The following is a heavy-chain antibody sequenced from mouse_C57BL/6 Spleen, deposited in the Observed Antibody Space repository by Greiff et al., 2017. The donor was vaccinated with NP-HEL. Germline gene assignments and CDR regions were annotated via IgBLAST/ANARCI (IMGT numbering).Heavy chain of an antibody. CDR3: ARGGQLRSPYYAMDY. D-gene: IGHD3-2*02. CDR1: GFNIKDYY. J-gene: IGHJ4*01. CDR2: IDPEDGET. V-gene: IGHV14-2*01. Sequence: EVMLVESGAELVKPGASVKLSCTASGFNIKDYYMHWVKQRTEQGLEWIGRIDPEDGETKYAPKFQGKATITADTSSNTAYLQLSSLTSEDTAVYYCARGGQLRSPYYAMDYWGQGTSVTVSS.